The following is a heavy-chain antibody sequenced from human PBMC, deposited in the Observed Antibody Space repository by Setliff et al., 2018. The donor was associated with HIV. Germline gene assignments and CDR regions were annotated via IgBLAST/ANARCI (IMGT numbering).Heavy chain of an antibody. J-gene: IGHJ4*02. D-gene: IGHD3-3*01. CDR1: GFTLTNYA. V-gene: IGHV3-7*03. CDR3: AKDWSGYIPTHAFDY. CDR2: IKEDGSET. Sequence: SLRLSCRASGFTLTNYAMTWVRRAPGKGLEWVANIKEDGSETYYVDSVEGRFTISRDNSKNTLYLQMNSLRAEDTAVYYCAKDWSGYIPTHAFDYWGQGTLVTVSS.